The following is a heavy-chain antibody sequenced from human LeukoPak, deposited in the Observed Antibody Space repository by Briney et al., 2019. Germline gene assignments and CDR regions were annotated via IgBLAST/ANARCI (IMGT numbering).Heavy chain of an antibody. V-gene: IGHV4-34*01. Sequence: SETLSLTCAVYGGSFSGYYWSWIRQPPGKGLEWIGEINHSGSTNYNPSLKSRVTISVDTSKNQFSLKLSSVTAADTAVYYCARPYSYYDSSGYYSYWGQGTLVTVSS. J-gene: IGHJ4*02. CDR3: ARPYSYYDSSGYYSY. D-gene: IGHD3-22*01. CDR1: GGSFSGYY. CDR2: INHSGST.